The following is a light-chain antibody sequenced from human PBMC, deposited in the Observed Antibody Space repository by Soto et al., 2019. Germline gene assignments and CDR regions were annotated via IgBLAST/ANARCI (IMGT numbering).Light chain of an antibody. Sequence: QSALTQPASVSGSPGQSITISCTGTSSDVGRYSYISWYQQHPGKVPKLMISEVSKRPSGVSNRFSGSKSGNTASLTISGLQAEDEADYYCSSYTPTYSVVFGAGTKLTVL. CDR1: SSDVGRYSY. CDR3: SSYTPTYSVV. J-gene: IGLJ2*01. CDR2: EVS. V-gene: IGLV2-14*01.